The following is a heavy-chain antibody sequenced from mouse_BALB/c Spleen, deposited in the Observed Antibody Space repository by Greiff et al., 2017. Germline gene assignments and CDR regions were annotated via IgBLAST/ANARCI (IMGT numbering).Heavy chain of an antibody. D-gene: IGHD3-2*02. CDR1: GFTFSDYG. CDR3: AREVSGYYAMDY. V-gene: IGHV5-15*02. J-gene: IGHJ4*01. CDR2: ISNLAYSI. Sequence: EVQLVESGGGLVQPGGSRKLSCAASGFTFSDYGMAWVRQAPGKGPEWVAFISNLAYSIYYADTVTGRFTISRENAKNTLYLEMSSLRSEDTAMYYCAREVSGYYAMDYWGQGTSVTVSS.